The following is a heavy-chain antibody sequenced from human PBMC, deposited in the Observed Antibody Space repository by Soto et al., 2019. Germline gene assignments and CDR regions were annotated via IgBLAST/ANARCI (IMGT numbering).Heavy chain of an antibody. Sequence: SETLSLTCTVSGGSISSYYWSWIRQPPGKGLEWIGYIYYSGSTNYNPSLKSRVTISVDTSKNQFSLKLSSVTAADTAVYYCARLAYYYDSSGYLFDYWGQGTLVTVSS. CDR3: ARLAYYYDSSGYLFDY. D-gene: IGHD3-22*01. CDR1: GGSISSYY. V-gene: IGHV4-59*01. CDR2: IYYSGST. J-gene: IGHJ4*02.